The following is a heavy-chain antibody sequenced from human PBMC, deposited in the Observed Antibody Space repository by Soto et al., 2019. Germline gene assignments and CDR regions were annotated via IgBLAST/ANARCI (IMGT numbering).Heavy chain of an antibody. D-gene: IGHD6-6*01. CDR3: AKSSIAARRCPGGLFDI. CDR2: ISGSGGST. Sequence: EVQLLESGGGLVQPGGSLRLSCAASGFTFSSYAMSWVRQAPGKGLEWVSAISGSGGSTYYADSVKGRLTISRDNSKNTLYLQRNGVRAEDTAVYYCAKSSIAARRCPGGLFDIWGQSTMVTVSS. V-gene: IGHV3-23*01. CDR1: GFTFSSYA. J-gene: IGHJ3*02.